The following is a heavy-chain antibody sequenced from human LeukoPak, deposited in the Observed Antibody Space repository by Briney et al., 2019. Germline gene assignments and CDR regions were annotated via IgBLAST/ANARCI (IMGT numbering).Heavy chain of an antibody. Sequence: GGSLRLSCAASGFTCSSYGMHWVRQAPGKGLEWVAFIRYDGSNKYYADSVKGRFTISRDNSKNMLYLQMSGLRAEDTAVYYCAKDRSTYGYAGSVPDYWGQGILVTVSS. V-gene: IGHV3-30*02. D-gene: IGHD5-18*01. J-gene: IGHJ4*02. CDR3: AKDRSTYGYAGSVPDY. CDR1: GFTCSSYG. CDR2: IRYDGSNK.